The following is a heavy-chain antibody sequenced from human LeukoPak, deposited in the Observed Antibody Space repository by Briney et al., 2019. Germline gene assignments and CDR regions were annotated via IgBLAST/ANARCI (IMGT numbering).Heavy chain of an antibody. CDR3: AICAASYYKDAFDM. CDR2: IRGGGCGT. D-gene: IGHD3-10*02. Sequence: PGGSLRLSCAASVFTFSSYAMSWVRQAPGRGLEWVLFIRGGGCGTRYADPVKRRFTISRDISKNTLYLQMNSLRCGDTPPYYCAICAASYYKDAFDMWGEGTVVIVSS. V-gene: IGHV3-23*01. J-gene: IGHJ3*02. CDR1: VFTFSSYA.